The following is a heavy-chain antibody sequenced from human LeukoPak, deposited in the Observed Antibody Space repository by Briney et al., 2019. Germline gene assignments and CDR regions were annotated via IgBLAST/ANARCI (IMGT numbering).Heavy chain of an antibody. CDR3: ARERFGELLLNYFDY. D-gene: IGHD3-10*01. Sequence: SETLSLTCAVSGGSISSSNWWSWVRQPPGKGLEWIGEIYHSGSTNYNPSLKSRVTISVDKSKNQFSLKLSSVTAADTAVYYCARERFGELLLNYFDYWGQGTLVTVSS. J-gene: IGHJ4*02. V-gene: IGHV4-4*02. CDR1: GGSISSSNW. CDR2: IYHSGST.